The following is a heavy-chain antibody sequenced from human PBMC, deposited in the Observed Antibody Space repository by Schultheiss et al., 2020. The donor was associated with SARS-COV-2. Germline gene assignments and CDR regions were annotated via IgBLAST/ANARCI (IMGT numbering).Heavy chain of an antibody. Sequence: GGSLRLSCAASGFTFSSYNMNWVRQAPGKGLEWVSSISSSGSYMYYADSMKGRFTISRDNAKNSLYLQVNSLRAEDTAVYYCAKDGTWGVGYFDYWGQGTLVTVSS. D-gene: IGHD7-27*01. J-gene: IGHJ4*02. CDR3: AKDGTWGVGYFDY. V-gene: IGHV3-21*01. CDR1: GFTFSSYN. CDR2: ISSSGSYM.